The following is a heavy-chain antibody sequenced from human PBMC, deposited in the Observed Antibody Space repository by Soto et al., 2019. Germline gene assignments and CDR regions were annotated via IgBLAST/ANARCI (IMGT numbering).Heavy chain of an antibody. V-gene: IGHV4-39*07. CDR3: ARTDILVGPAAVPPAHNYYGMDV. CDR1: GGSISSSSYY. J-gene: IGHJ6*02. CDR2: IYYSGST. Sequence: SETLSLTCTVSGGSISSSSYYWGWIRQPPGNGLEWIGRIYYSGSTYYSPSLKSRVTISVDTPKNQFSLKLSSVRAADRAVYYCARTDILVGPAAVPPAHNYYGMDVWGQGTTVTVSS. D-gene: IGHD2-2*01.